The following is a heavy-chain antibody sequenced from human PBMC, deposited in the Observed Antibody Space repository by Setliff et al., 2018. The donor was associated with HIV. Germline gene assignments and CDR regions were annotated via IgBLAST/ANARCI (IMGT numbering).Heavy chain of an antibody. Sequence: PSETLSLTCTVSGGIISSDSFFWSWIRQPAGKGLEWIGHISATGSTNYNPSLKSRVTISVDASKNQFSLKLSSVTAADTAVYYCARTYSSSWYSSHLWVDYWGQGTLVTVSS. CDR1: GGIISSDSFF. V-gene: IGHV4-61*09. CDR2: ISATGST. CDR3: ARTYSSSWYSSHLWVDY. D-gene: IGHD6-13*01. J-gene: IGHJ4*02.